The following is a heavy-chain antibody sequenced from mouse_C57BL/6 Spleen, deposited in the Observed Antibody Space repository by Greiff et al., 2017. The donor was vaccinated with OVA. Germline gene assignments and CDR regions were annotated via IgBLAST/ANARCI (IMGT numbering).Heavy chain of an antibody. CDR1: GYTFTDYN. J-gene: IGHJ1*03. CDR2: INPNNGGT. D-gene: IGHD1-1*01. CDR3: ARGIYYYGSGYFDV. Sequence: EVQLQESGPELVKPGASVKIPCKASGYTFTDYNMDWVKQSHGKSLEWIGDINPNNGGTIYNQKFKGKATLTVDKSSSTAYMELRSLTSEDTAVYYCARGIYYYGSGYFDVWGTGTTVTVSS. V-gene: IGHV1-18*01.